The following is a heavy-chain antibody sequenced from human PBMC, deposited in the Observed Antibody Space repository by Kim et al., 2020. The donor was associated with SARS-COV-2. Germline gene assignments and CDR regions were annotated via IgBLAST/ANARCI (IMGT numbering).Heavy chain of an antibody. CDR1: GYTFTSYG. CDR3: ARDLEEGCSSTSCFVYYYYYYGMDV. CDR2: ISAYNGNT. J-gene: IGHJ6*02. Sequence: ASVKVSCKASGYTFTSYGISWVRQAPGQGLEWMGWISAYNGNTNYAQKLQGRVTMTTDTSTSTAYMELRSLRSDDTAVYFCARDLEEGCSSTSCFVYYYYYYGMDVWGQGTTVTVSS. D-gene: IGHD2-2*01. V-gene: IGHV1-18*04.